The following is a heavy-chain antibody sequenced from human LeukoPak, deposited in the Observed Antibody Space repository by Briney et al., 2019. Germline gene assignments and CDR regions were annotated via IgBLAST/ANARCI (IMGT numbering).Heavy chain of an antibody. CDR3: ARHVPYDSSDYTLTY. J-gene: IGHJ4*02. CDR2: VYYAGST. Sequence: PSETLSLTCSVSGGSVNSHLYFWAWVCQPPGKGLQWIGSVYYAGSTNYNPSLKSRVTISADTSKNQLSLKLNSVTAADTAVYYCARHVPYDSSDYTLTYWGQGTLVTVSS. D-gene: IGHD3-22*01. CDR1: GGSVNSHLYF. V-gene: IGHV4-39*01.